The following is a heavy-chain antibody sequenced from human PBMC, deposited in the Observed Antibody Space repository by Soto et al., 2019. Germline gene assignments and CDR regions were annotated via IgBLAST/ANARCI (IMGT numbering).Heavy chain of an antibody. CDR1: RGSISSGDYY. Sequence: SETLSLTCTVSRGSISSGDYYWSWIRQPPGKGLEWIGYIYYSGSTYYNPSLKSRVTISVDTSKNQFSLKLSSVTAADTAVYYCARVPGYSSPYYGMDVWGQGTTVTV. V-gene: IGHV4-30-4*01. CDR2: IYYSGST. D-gene: IGHD6-13*01. J-gene: IGHJ6*02. CDR3: ARVPGYSSPYYGMDV.